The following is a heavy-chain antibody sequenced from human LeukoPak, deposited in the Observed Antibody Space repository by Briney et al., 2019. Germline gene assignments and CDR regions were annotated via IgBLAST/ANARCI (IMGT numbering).Heavy chain of an antibody. CDR1: GFTFSSYA. V-gene: IGHV3-64*01. Sequence: GSLRLSCAASGFTFSSYAMHWARQAPGKGLEYVSAISSNGGSTYYANSVKGRFTISRDNSKNTLYLQMGSLRAEDMAVYYCARAVGPAGGFFDYWGQGTLVTVSS. CDR3: ARAVGPAGGFFDY. D-gene: IGHD6-25*01. J-gene: IGHJ4*02. CDR2: ISSNGGST.